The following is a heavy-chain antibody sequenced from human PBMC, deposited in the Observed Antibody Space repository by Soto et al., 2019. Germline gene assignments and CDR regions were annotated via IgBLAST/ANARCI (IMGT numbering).Heavy chain of an antibody. J-gene: IGHJ5*02. V-gene: IGHV4-4*07. Sequence: PSETLSLTCTVSGGSISSYYWSWIRQPAGKGLEWIGRIYTSGSTNYNPSLKSRVTMSVDTSKNQFSLKLSSVTAADTAVYYCARDIKAVADSNWFDPWGQGTLVTVSS. CDR1: GGSISSYY. D-gene: IGHD6-19*01. CDR2: IYTSGST. CDR3: ARDIKAVADSNWFDP.